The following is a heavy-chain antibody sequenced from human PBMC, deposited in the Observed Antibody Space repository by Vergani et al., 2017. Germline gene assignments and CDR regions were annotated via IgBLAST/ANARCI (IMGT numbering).Heavy chain of an antibody. V-gene: IGHV3-23*01. J-gene: IGHJ6*03. CDR3: AREGDRSWGYYYLYMDV. CDR1: GFTFSSYA. D-gene: IGHD6-13*01. CDR2: ISGSGGST. Sequence: EVQLLESGGGLVQPGGSLRLSCAASGFTFSSYAMSWVRQAPGKGLEWVSAISGSGGSTYYADSVKGRFTISRDNSKNTLYLQMNSLRAEDTAVYYCAREGDRSWGYYYLYMDVWGKGTTVTVSS.